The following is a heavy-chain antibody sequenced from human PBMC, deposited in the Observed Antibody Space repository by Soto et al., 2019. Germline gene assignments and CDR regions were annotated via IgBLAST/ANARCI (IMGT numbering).Heavy chain of an antibody. J-gene: IGHJ4*02. CDR3: ARALPLDY. D-gene: IGHD2-2*01. CDR1: AGSVSSCSYY. CDR2: IYYSGST. V-gene: IGHV4-61*01. Sequence: SETLSLTYTVSAGSVSSCSYYWIWIRQPPGKGLEWIGYIYYSGSTNYNPSLKSRVTISVDTSKNQFSLKLSSVTAADTAVYYCARALPLDYWGQGTLVTVSS.